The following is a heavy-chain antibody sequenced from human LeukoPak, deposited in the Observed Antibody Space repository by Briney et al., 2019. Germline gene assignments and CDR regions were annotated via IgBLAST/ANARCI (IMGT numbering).Heavy chain of an antibody. D-gene: IGHD5-12*01. CDR2: MNPNSGDS. V-gene: IGHV1-8*01. CDR3: ASSGYDGVAFDI. CDR1: GYTFTNSD. Sequence: GASVKVSCKASGYTFTNSDINWVRQATGQGLEWMGWMNPNSGDSGNIQKFQGRVTMTRDTSINTAYMELSSLRSEDTAVYYCASSGYDGVAFDIWGQGTMVTVSS. J-gene: IGHJ3*02.